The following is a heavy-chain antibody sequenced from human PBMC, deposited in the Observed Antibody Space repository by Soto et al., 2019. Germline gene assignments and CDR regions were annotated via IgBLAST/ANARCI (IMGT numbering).Heavy chain of an antibody. V-gene: IGHV1-8*01. CDR3: ARGVSAGFDY. CDR1: GYSFTSLD. Sequence: QVQLVQAGAEVREPGASVKVSCKASGYSFTSLDIHWVRQTAGQGLEWRGWMEPSTGRTGYAQKFPGRVTMTRDTSIITAYMELTTLTSDVTAFYYCARGVSAGFDYWGQGTLVTVSS. CDR2: MEPSTGRT. J-gene: IGHJ4*02. D-gene: IGHD6-19*01.